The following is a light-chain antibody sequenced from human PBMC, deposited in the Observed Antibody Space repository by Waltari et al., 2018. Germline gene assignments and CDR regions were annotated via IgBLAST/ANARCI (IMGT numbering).Light chain of an antibody. CDR2: WAS. J-gene: IGKJ1*01. V-gene: IGKV4-1*01. CDR3: QQYYRSRT. CDR1: QSILHRSNDKNY. Sequence: QSILHRSNDKNYLAWYQQKPGQPPKLLIYWASTRESGVPDRFSGSGSGTDFTLTISSLQAEDVAVYYCQQYYRSRTFGQGTKVEIK.